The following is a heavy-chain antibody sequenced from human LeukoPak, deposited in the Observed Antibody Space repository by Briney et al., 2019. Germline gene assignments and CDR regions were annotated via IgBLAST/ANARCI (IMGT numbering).Heavy chain of an antibody. CDR2: IYYSGST. D-gene: IGHD6-19*01. CDR1: GGSISSYY. Sequence: SETLSLTCTVSGGSISSYYWSWIRQPPGKGLEWIGYIYYSGSTNYNPSLKSRVTISVDTSKNQFSLKLSSVTAADTAVYYCARAPGYSSGWYEDPFDYWGQGTLVTVTS. J-gene: IGHJ4*02. CDR3: ARAPGYSSGWYEDPFDY. V-gene: IGHV4-59*01.